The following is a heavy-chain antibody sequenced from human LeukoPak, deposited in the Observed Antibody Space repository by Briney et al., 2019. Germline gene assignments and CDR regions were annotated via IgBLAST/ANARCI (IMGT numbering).Heavy chain of an antibody. V-gene: IGHV1-24*01. CDR3: ATGVSYYDSSGYYSAFDY. CDR1: GYTLTELS. D-gene: IGHD3-22*01. J-gene: IGHJ4*02. Sequence: ASVKVSCMVSGYTLTELSMHWVRQAPGKGLEWMGGFDPEDGETIYAQKFQGRVTMTEDTSTDTAYMELSSLRSEDTAVYYCATGVSYYDSSGYYSAFDYWGQGTLATVSS. CDR2: FDPEDGET.